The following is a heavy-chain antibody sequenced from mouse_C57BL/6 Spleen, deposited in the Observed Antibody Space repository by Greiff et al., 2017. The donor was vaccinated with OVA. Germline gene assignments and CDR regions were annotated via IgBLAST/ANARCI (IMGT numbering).Heavy chain of an antibody. D-gene: IGHD2-4*01. CDR3: ARRSDYDGPHWYFDV. J-gene: IGHJ1*03. CDR2: ISSGGSYT. Sequence: EVMLVESGGDLVKPGGSLKLSCAASGFTFSSYGMSWVRQTPDKRLEWVATISSGGSYTYYPDSVKGRVTISRDNAKNTLYLQMSSLKSEDTAMYYCARRSDYDGPHWYFDVWGTGTTVTVSS. V-gene: IGHV5-6*02. CDR1: GFTFSSYG.